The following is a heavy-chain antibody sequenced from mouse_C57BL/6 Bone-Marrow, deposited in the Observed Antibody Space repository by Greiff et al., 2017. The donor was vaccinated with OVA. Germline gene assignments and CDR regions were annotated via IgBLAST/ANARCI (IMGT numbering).Heavy chain of an antibody. CDR2: INPNNGGT. CDR1: GYTFTDYN. CDR3: ARVGLRPFAY. V-gene: IGHV1-18*01. D-gene: IGHD2-4*01. J-gene: IGHJ3*01. Sequence: VQLQQSGPELVKPGASVKIPCKASGYTFTDYNMDWVKQSHGKSLEWIGDINPNNGGTIYNQKFKGKATLTVDKSSSTAYMELRSLTSEDTAVYYCARVGLRPFAYWGQGTLVTVSA.